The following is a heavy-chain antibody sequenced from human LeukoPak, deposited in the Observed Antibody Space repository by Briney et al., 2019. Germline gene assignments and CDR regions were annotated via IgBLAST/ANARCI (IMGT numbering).Heavy chain of an antibody. CDR1: GYTFTSYY. Sequence: ASVEVSCKASGYTFTSYYMHWVRQAPGQGLEWMGIINPSGGSTSYAQKFQGRVTMTRDTSTSTVYMELSSLRSEDTAVYYCARDRPVGLNDPDAPPTYKFDPWGQGTLVTVSS. V-gene: IGHV1-46*01. CDR2: INPSGGST. CDR3: ARDRPVGLNDPDAPPTYKFDP. J-gene: IGHJ5*02. D-gene: IGHD1-1*01.